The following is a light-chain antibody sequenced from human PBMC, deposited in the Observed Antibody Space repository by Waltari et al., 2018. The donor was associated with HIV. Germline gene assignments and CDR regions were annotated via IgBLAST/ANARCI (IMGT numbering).Light chain of an antibody. V-gene: IGLV1-40*01. CDR2: SNS. J-gene: IGLJ3*02. Sequence: SRPNLGTTYDVQWYQHLPGKAPRLLISSNSNRPSGVPDRFSGSKSGTSASLTITGLQAEDEADYYCQSFVSRPGDWVFGGGTKLTVL. CDR1: RPNLGTTYD. CDR3: QSFVSRPGDWV.